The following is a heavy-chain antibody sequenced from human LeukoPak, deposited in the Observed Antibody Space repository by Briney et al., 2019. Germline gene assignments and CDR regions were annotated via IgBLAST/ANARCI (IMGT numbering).Heavy chain of an antibody. V-gene: IGHV3-21*06. CDR3: ATETNGRHYDY. CDR1: GLAFSTSG. J-gene: IGHJ4*02. Sequence: PGGSLRLSCTASGLAFSTSGFNWVRQAPGKGLEWVASIGPTGSDRYHADSIKGRFTISGDNANNFLYLQMNSLRAEGTAVYYCATETNGRHYDYWGQGTLLTVSS. D-gene: IGHD1-14*01. CDR2: IGPTGSDR.